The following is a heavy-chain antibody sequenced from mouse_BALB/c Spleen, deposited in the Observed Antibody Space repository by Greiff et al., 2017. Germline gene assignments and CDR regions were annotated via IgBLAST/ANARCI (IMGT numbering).Heavy chain of an antibody. CDR3: ARRDPQGFAY. CDR1: GYTFTSYW. J-gene: IGHJ3*01. Sequence: VQLQESGAELAKPGASVKMSCKASGYTFTSYWMHWVKQRPGQGLEWIGYINPSTGYTEYNQKFKDKATLTADKSSSTAYMQLSSLTSEDSAVYYCARRDPQGFAYWGQGTLVTVSA. V-gene: IGHV1-7*01. CDR2: INPSTGYT. D-gene: IGHD3-1*01.